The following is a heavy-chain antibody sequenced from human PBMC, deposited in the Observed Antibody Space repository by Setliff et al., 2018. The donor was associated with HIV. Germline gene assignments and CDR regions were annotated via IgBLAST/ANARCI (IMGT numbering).Heavy chain of an antibody. V-gene: IGHV1-2*06. J-gene: IGHJ4*02. CDR2: INPDSGGA. CDR1: GYTFTDYY. D-gene: IGHD3-9*01. Sequence: ASVKVSCKASGYTFTDYYMQWARQAPGQGLEWMGRINPDSGGANYAQRFQGRVTITIDTSASTAYMELSSLRSEDTAVYYCAREHDSLTGYSFDFWGQGTLVTVSS. CDR3: AREHDSLTGYSFDF.